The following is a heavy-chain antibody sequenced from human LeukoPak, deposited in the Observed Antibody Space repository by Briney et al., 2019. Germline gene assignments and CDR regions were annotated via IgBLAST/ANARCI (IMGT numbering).Heavy chain of an antibody. V-gene: IGHV4-4*02. CDR1: GGSISSSNW. Sequence: SGTLSLTCAVSGGSISSSNWWSWVRQPPGKGLEWIGEIYHSGSTNYNPSLKSRVTISLDTSKNQFSLRLTSVTAADTAVYYCARGSSSWLDYYIDVWAKGTTVTVSS. J-gene: IGHJ6*03. CDR3: ARGSSSWLDYYIDV. D-gene: IGHD6-13*01. CDR2: IYHSGST.